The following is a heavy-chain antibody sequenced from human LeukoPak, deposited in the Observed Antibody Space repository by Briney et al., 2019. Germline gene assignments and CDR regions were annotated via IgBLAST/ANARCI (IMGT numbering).Heavy chain of an antibody. D-gene: IGHD1-26*01. Sequence: PGGSLRLSCAASGFTFSDYYMSWIRQAPGKGLEWVSYISSSGTTISYTDSVKGRFTISRDNAKNSLYLQMNSLRAEDTAVYYCARDYRSTFDYRGQGTLVTVSS. CDR3: ARDYRSTFDY. CDR2: ISSSGTTI. V-gene: IGHV3-11*01. J-gene: IGHJ4*02. CDR1: GFTFSDYY.